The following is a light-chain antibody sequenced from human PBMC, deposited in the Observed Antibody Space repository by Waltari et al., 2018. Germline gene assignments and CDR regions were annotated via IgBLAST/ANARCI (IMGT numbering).Light chain of an antibody. V-gene: IGKV3D-20*01. CDR2: DAS. CDR1: QTVSSNY. J-gene: IGKJ4*01. Sequence: EIVLTQSPATLSLSPGERATVSCGASQTVSSNYLAWYQHKPGLEPRLLMYDASRRPTGIPERFSGSGSGTDFTLNINRLEPEDFAVYYCQQYGNSPFTFGGGAKVDLK. CDR3: QQYGNSPFT.